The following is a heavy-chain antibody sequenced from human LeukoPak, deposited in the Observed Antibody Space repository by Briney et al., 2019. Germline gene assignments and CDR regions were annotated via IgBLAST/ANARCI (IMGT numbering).Heavy chain of an antibody. CDR2: IKQEGSEK. V-gene: IGHV3-7*01. Sequence: PGGSLRLSCAASGFTFGSYWMSWVRQAPGKGLEWVANIKQEGSEKYYVDSVRGRFTVSRDNAKNSLYLQMNSLRAEDTAVYYCARLMGDRTIYDSWGQGTLVTVSS. CDR1: GFTFGSYW. D-gene: IGHD1-26*01. J-gene: IGHJ4*02. CDR3: ARLMGDRTIYDS.